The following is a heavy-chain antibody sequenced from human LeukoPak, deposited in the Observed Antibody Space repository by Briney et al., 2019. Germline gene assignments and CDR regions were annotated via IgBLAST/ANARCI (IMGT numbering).Heavy chain of an antibody. CDR2: IYPGDSDT. D-gene: IGHD5-12*01. CDR1: GYTFATSW. V-gene: IGHV5-51*01. Sequence: GESLKISCKGSGYTFATSWIGWVRQMPGKGLEWMGIIYPGDSDTRYSPSFQGQVTISADKSINTAYLQWSSLKASDTAMYYCAKGPSRGATDDAFDIWGQGTMVTVSS. CDR3: AKGPSRGATDDAFDI. J-gene: IGHJ3*02.